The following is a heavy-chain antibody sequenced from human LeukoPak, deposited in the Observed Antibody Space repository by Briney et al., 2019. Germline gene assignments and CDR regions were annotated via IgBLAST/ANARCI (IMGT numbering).Heavy chain of an antibody. CDR2: ISSGYSTI. D-gene: IGHD5-12*01. CDR3: AMSGLNYYYYMDV. Sequence: PGGSLRLSCAASGITFSSYNMNWVRQAPGKGLEWVSYISSGYSTIYYADSVKGRFTISRDNAKNSLYLQMNSLRAEDTAVYYCAMSGLNYYYYMDVWGKGTTVTVSS. V-gene: IGHV3-48*01. CDR1: GITFSSYN. J-gene: IGHJ6*03.